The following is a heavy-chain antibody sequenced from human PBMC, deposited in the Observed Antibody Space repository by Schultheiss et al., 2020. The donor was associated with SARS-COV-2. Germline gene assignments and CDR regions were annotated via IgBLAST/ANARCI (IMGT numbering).Heavy chain of an antibody. D-gene: IGHD4-17*01. CDR1: GGSFSGYY. V-gene: IGHV4-34*01. Sequence: SQTLSLTCAVYGGSFSGYYWSWIRQPPGKGLEWIGEINHSGSTNYNPSLKSRVTISVDTSKNQFSLKLSSVTAADTAVYYCVRDLGFGDYTATSPQGNWFDPWGQGILVTVSS. CDR3: VRDLGFGDYTATSPQGNWFDP. CDR2: INHSGST. J-gene: IGHJ5*02.